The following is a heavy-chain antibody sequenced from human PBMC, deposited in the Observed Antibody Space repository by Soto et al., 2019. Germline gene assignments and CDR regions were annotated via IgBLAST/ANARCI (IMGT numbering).Heavy chain of an antibody. CDR3: ARDLEWRNYDFWSGRNYYCGMDV. CDR2: ISAYNGNT. CDR1: GYTLSSYG. V-gene: IGHV1-18*04. D-gene: IGHD3-3*01. Sequence: GASMKVSCKASGYTLSSYGISWVRQAPGQGLEWMGWISAYNGNTNYAQKLQGRVTMTTDTSTSTAYMELRSLRSDDTAVYYCARDLEWRNYDFWSGRNYYCGMDVWGQGTTVTVSS. J-gene: IGHJ6*02.